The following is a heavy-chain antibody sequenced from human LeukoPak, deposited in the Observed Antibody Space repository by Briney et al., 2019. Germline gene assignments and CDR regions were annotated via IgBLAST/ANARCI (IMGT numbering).Heavy chain of an antibody. CDR3: ARGLGEMATIFYAFDI. D-gene: IGHD5-24*01. Sequence: PGGSLRLSCAASGFTFSNYWMSWVRQAPGKGLEWVANIKQDGSEKHYVDSVKGRFTISRDNAKNSVYLQMNSLRAEDTAVYYCARGLGEMATIFYAFDIWGQGTMVTVSS. J-gene: IGHJ3*02. CDR2: IKQDGSEK. CDR1: GFTFSNYW. V-gene: IGHV3-7*03.